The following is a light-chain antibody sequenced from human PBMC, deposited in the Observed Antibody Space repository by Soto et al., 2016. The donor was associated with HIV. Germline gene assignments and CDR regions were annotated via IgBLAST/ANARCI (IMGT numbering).Light chain of an antibody. V-gene: IGKV2D-29*01. CDR1: QSLLHSDGKP. Sequence: DIVMTQTPLSLSVTPGQPASISCKSNQSLLHSDGKPICIGYLQKPGQPPHLLMYEVSNRFSGVPNRFSGSGSGTDFTLKISRVEAEDIGVYYCMQRIQFPRFGQGTKLEIK. CDR3: MQRIQFPR. J-gene: IGKJ2*03. CDR2: EVS.